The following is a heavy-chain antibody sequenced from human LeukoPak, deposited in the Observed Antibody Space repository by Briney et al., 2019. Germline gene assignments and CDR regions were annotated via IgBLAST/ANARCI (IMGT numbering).Heavy chain of an antibody. CDR1: GGTFSSYA. V-gene: IGHV1-69*05. CDR3: ARVYYYDSSGYDY. Sequence: ASVKVSCKASGGTFSSYAISWVRQAPGQGLEWMGRIIPIFGTANYAQKFQGRVTITTDESTSTAYMELSSLRSEDTAVYYCARVYYYDSSGYDYWGQGTLVTVSS. CDR2: IIPIFGTA. D-gene: IGHD3-22*01. J-gene: IGHJ4*02.